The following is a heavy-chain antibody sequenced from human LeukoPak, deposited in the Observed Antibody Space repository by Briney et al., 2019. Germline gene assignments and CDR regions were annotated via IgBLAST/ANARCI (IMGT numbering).Heavy chain of an antibody. D-gene: IGHD3-22*01. CDR2: IYHSGST. CDR1: GYSISSGYY. J-gene: IGHJ5*02. V-gene: IGHV4-38-2*02. Sequence: SETLSLTCTVSGYSISSGYYWGWIRQPPGKGLEWIGSIYHSGSTYYNPSLKSRVTISVDTSKNQFSLKLSSVTAADTAVYYCAACARAYYYDMGNWFDPWGQGTLVTVSS. CDR3: AACARAYYYDMGNWFDP.